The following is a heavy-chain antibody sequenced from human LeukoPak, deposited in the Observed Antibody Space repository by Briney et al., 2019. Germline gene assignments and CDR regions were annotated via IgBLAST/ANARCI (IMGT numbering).Heavy chain of an antibody. Sequence: PGGSLRLSCAASGFTYSTYGMIWVRQAPGKGLEWVSAISGSADTRKYADSVKGRFTISRDNSQNRLYLQMSSLRAEDTAVYYCAKLISPPWGGIDYWGQGTLVTVSS. CDR3: AKLISPPWGGIDY. V-gene: IGHV3-23*01. D-gene: IGHD3-10*01. CDR2: ISGSADTR. J-gene: IGHJ4*02. CDR1: GFTYSTYG.